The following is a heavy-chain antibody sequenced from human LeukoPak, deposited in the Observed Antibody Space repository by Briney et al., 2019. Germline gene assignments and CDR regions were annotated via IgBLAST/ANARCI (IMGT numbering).Heavy chain of an antibody. J-gene: IGHJ4*02. CDR2: IWYDGSNK. D-gene: IGHD3-9*01. CDR3: ARDLLAGQFDY. Sequence: GGSLRLSCAASGFTFSSCGMHWVRQAPGKGLELVAVIWYDGSNKYYADSVKGRFTISRDNSKNTLYLQMNSLRAEDTAVYYCARDLLAGQFDYWGQGTLVTVSS. CDR1: GFTFSSCG. V-gene: IGHV3-33*01.